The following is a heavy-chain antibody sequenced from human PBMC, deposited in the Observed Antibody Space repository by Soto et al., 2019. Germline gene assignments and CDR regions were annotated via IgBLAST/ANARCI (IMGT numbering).Heavy chain of an antibody. J-gene: IGHJ6*02. CDR2: IYYSGST. D-gene: IGHD6-13*01. CDR1: GGSISSYY. CDR3: ASSNIAAAGFYYYGMDV. V-gene: IGHV4-59*01. Sequence: SETLSLTCAVSGGSISSYYWSWIRQPPGKGLEWIGYIYYSGSTNYNPSLKSRVTISVDTSKNQFSLKLSPVTAADTAVYYCASSNIAAAGFYYYGMDVWGRGTTVTVSS.